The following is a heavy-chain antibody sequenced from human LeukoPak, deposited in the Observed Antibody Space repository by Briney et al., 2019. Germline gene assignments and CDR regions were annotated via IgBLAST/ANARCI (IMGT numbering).Heavy chain of an antibody. J-gene: IGHJ5*02. CDR3: ARTPPRVVPAATKIDWFDP. Sequence: ASVKVSCKASGYTFTSYGISWVRQAPGQGLEWMGWISAYNGNTNYAQKLQGRVTMTTDTSTSTAYMELRSLRSDDTAVYYCARTPPRVVPAATKIDWFDPWGQGTLVTVSS. CDR2: ISAYNGNT. V-gene: IGHV1-18*01. D-gene: IGHD2-2*01. CDR1: GYTFTSYG.